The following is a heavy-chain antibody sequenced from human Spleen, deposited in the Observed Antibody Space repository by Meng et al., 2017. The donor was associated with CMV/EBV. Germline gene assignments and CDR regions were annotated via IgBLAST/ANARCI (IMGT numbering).Heavy chain of an antibody. CDR3: VKDDDNRSYYEYYYGMDV. Sequence: GGSLRLSCAASGFIFSSYGMHWVRQAPGKGLEWVAVIWYDGSNKYYADSVKGRFTISRDNSKNTLYLQMNSLRAEDTAVYYCVKDDDNRSYYEYYYGMDVWGQGTTVTVSS. CDR1: GFIFSSYG. D-gene: IGHD3-22*01. CDR2: IWYDGSNK. V-gene: IGHV3-33*06. J-gene: IGHJ6*02.